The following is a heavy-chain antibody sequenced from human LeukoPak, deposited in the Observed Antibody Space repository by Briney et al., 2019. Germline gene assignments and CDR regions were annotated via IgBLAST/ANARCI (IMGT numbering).Heavy chain of an antibody. J-gene: IGHJ4*02. D-gene: IGHD4-17*01. V-gene: IGHV3-9*01. CDR1: GFTFDDYA. CDR2: ISWNSGSI. Sequence: GGSLRFSCAASGFTFDDYAMHWVRQAPGNGLEWVSGISWNSGSIGYADSVKGRFTISRDNAKNSLYLQMNSLRAEDTALYYCAKARRYGDYFDYWGQGTLVTVSS. CDR3: AKARRYGDYFDY.